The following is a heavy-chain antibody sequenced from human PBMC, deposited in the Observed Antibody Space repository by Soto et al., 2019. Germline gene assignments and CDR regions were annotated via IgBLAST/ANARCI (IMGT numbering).Heavy chain of an antibody. Sequence: VQVVASGGGLVQPGRSLRLSCAVSGFRFEQYVMHWVRQAPGKGLECVSTVSPTGDTVAYADSVEGRFTVSRDNAKNSLYLQMNCLKADDTAFYYCLKYAPYGSIDDWGQGTLVTVSS. CDR2: VSPTGDTV. CDR1: GFRFEQYV. V-gene: IGHV3-9*01. J-gene: IGHJ4*02. CDR3: LKYAPYGSIDD. D-gene: IGHD3-10*01.